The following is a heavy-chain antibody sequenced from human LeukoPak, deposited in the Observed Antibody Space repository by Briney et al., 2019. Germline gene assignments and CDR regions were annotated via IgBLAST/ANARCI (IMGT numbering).Heavy chain of an antibody. V-gene: IGHV3-23*01. CDR2: IPASGSST. D-gene: IGHD2-15*01. J-gene: IGHJ4*02. Sequence: HTGGSLRLSCAASGFTFSSNVMIWVRQAPGKGLEWVSSIPASGSSTYYADSVKGRFIISRDNSKNSLYLQMNSLRAEDTAVYYCAKESSGGWFFDYWGQGTLVTVSS. CDR1: GFTFSSNV. CDR3: AKESSGGWFFDY.